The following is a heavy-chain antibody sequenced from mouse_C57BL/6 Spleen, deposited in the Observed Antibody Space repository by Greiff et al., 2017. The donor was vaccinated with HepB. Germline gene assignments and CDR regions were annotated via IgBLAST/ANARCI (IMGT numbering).Heavy chain of an antibody. D-gene: IGHD1-1*01. CDR1: GYTFTSYW. Sequence: QVQLQQPGTELVKPGASVKLSCKASGYTFTSYWMHWVKQRPGQGLEWIGNINPSNGGTNYNEKFKSKATLTVDKSSSTAYMQLSSLTSEDSAVYDCARSYYYGSSPYWCFDVWGTGTTVTVSS. CDR2: INPSNGGT. J-gene: IGHJ1*03. CDR3: ARSYYYGSSPYWCFDV. V-gene: IGHV1-53*01.